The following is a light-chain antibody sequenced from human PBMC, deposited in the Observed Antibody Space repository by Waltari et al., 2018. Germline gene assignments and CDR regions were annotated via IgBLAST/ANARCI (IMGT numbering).Light chain of an antibody. J-gene: IGKJ1*01. CDR1: QSVANY. CDR3: QQSDTIPPT. V-gene: IGKV1-39*01. CDR2: AAS. Sequence: DIQMTQSPYSLSASVGDRVTIACRTSQSVANYLNWYQQKPGRAPKLLIYAASTLQSGVPSRFSGNVSGTDFTLTISSLQPDDFATYYCQQSDTIPPTFGQGTKVDI.